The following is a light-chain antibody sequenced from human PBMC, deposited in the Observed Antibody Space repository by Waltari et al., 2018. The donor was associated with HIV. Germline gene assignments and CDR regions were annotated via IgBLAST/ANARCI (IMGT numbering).Light chain of an antibody. CDR1: QSVSSN. CDR3: QQYNNWPRT. J-gene: IGKJ2*01. Sequence: EIVMTQSPATLSVSPGERATLSCRASQSVSSNLAWYQQKPGQAPRLLIYGASTRATGTPARFSGSGSGTDFTLTISSLQSEDCAVYYCQQYNNWPRTFGHGTKLEIK. V-gene: IGKV3D-15*01. CDR2: GAS.